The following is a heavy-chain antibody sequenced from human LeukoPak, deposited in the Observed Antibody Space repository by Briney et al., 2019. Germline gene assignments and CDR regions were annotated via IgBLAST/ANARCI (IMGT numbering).Heavy chain of an antibody. J-gene: IGHJ6*01. D-gene: IGHD1-1*01. CDR2: IYSGGGGTT. CDR3: ARDSFSPNVYYYGMDV. Sequence: RGGSLRLSCAASGFTVSSNYMSWVRQAPGKGLKWVSLIYSGGGGTTFSADSVKGRFTISRDNSKNTLYLQMNSLRAEDTAVYFCARDSFSPNVYYYGMDVWGQGTTVTVSS. CDR1: GFTVSSNY. V-gene: IGHV3-66*01.